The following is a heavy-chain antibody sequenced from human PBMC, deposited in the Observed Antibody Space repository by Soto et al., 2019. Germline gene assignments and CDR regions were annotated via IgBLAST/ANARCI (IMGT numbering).Heavy chain of an antibody. Sequence: GASVKVSCKASGGPFSSYAISWVRQAPGQGLEWMGGIIPIFGTANYAQKFQGRVTITADKSTSTAYMELSSLRSEYTAVYYCARDQVTITHYYYYGMDVWGQGTTVTVSS. CDR2: IIPIFGTA. D-gene: IGHD3-10*01. CDR3: ARDQVTITHYYYYGMDV. J-gene: IGHJ6*02. V-gene: IGHV1-69*06. CDR1: GGPFSSYA.